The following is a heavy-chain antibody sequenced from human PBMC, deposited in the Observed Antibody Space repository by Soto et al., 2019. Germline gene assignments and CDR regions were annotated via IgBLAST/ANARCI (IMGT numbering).Heavy chain of an antibody. V-gene: IGHV1-8*01. D-gene: IGHD5-18*01. CDR2: MNPNSGNT. Sequence: QVQLVQSGAEVKKPGASVKVSCKASGYTFTSYDINWVRQATGQGLEWMVWMNPNSGNTGYAQKFQGRGTMTRNTSISKAYMELSSLRSEDTAVYYCARGQSVYSYGDDAFDIWGQGTMVTVSS. CDR1: GYTFTSYD. J-gene: IGHJ3*02. CDR3: ARGQSVYSYGDDAFDI.